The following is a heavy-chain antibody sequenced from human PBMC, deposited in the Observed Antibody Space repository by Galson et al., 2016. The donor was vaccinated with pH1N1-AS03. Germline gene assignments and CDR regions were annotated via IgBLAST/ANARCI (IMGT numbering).Heavy chain of an antibody. Sequence: SVKVSCKVFGGTFGNYAISWVRQAPGQGLEWMGGISPIFGRVNYAQKFQGRVTITADVFTKTAYMELTSLRSEDTAVYYCARASDREILYYYYGMDVWGQGTTVTVFS. CDR2: ISPIFGRV. D-gene: IGHD2/OR15-2a*01. J-gene: IGHJ6*02. CDR3: ARASDREILYYYYGMDV. CDR1: GGTFGNYA. V-gene: IGHV1-69*13.